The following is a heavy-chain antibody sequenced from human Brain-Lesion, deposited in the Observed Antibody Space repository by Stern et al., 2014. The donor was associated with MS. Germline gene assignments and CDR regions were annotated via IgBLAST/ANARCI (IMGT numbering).Heavy chain of an antibody. D-gene: IGHD3-3*01. Sequence: VKLGQSGAAVKKPGASVKVSCTTSGYIFTRYYIHWVRQDPGQGLDGMALINPKTGGRKQAQQSQGSVTMSSDNTISTAYVELSSLTSDDTAVYYCARDQRGITIFGVVTDYYYLGMDVWGQGTTVTVSS. CDR1: GYIFTRYY. CDR3: ARDQRGITIFGVVTDYYYLGMDV. CDR2: INPKTGGR. J-gene: IGHJ6*02. V-gene: IGHV1-2*06.